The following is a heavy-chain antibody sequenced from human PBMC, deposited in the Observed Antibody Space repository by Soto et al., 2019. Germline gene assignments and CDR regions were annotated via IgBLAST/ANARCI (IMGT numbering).Heavy chain of an antibody. CDR1: GYTFTNYY. J-gene: IGHJ4*02. CDR2: INCSGGGT. Sequence: QVQLVQSGAEVKKPGASVKVSCKASGYTFTNYYMHWVRQAPGQGLEWVGIINCSGGGTNYAQKFRGRVTMTRDTSTGTVYMEVSSLGSEDTAVYYCLREFSGGHFDYWGQGTLVTVSS. D-gene: IGHD3-10*01. V-gene: IGHV1-46*01. CDR3: LREFSGGHFDY.